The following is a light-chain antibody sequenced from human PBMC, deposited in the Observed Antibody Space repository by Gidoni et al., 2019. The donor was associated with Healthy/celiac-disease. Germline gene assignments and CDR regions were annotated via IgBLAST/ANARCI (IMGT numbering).Light chain of an antibody. CDR3: QQSYSTPWYT. CDR2: AAS. Sequence: DIQMTQSPSSLSASVGDRVTITCRASQSISSYLNWYQQKPGKAPKLLIYAASSLQSGVPSRCSGSGSGTDFTLTISSLQPEDFATYYCQQSYSTPWYTFGQGTKLEIK. J-gene: IGKJ2*01. V-gene: IGKV1-39*01. CDR1: QSISSY.